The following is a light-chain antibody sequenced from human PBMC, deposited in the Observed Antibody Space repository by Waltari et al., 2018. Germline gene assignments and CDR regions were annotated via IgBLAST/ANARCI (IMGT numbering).Light chain of an antibody. Sequence: NVLTQSPGTLSLSPGERATLSCRASQSVSNNYLAWYQHQPGQAPRPLFYGASSRATGIPDRFSGSGSGTDFTLTISRLEPEDSAVYFCHLYGSARTFGGGTKVEIK. CDR1: QSVSNNY. V-gene: IGKV3-20*01. CDR2: GAS. CDR3: HLYGSART. J-gene: IGKJ4*01.